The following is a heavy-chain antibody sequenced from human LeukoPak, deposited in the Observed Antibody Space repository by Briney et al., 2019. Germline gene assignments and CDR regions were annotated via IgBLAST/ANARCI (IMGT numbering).Heavy chain of an antibody. CDR3: ARDAAMVRGVTPLFDP. Sequence: GGSLRLSCAASGFTFSSYSMNWVRQAPGKGLEWVSSISSSSSYIYYADSVKGRFTISRDNAKNSLYLQMNSLRAEDTAVYYCARDAAMVRGVTPLFDPWGQGTLVTVSS. CDR1: GFTFSSYS. CDR2: ISSSSSYI. J-gene: IGHJ5*02. D-gene: IGHD3-10*01. V-gene: IGHV3-21*01.